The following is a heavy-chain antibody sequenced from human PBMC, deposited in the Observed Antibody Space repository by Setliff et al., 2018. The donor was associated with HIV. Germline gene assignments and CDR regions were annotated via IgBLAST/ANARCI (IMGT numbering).Heavy chain of an antibody. CDR3: ASGYKYYYDSSHENAFDI. V-gene: IGHV4-31*03. D-gene: IGHD3-22*01. CDR2: ISYSGST. Sequence: TLSLTCTVSGGSISRGGYYWSWIRQHPGKGLEWIGYISYSGSTYYNPSLKSRVTISVDTSKNQFSLKLSSVTAADTAVYYCASGYKYYYDSSHENAFDIWGQGTMVTVSS. CDR1: GGSISRGGYY. J-gene: IGHJ3*02.